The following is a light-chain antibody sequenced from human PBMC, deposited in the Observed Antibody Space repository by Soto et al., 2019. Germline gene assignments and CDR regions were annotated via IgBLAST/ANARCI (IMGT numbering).Light chain of an antibody. CDR2: EVS. CDR3: SSYAGSNNLGV. J-gene: IGLJ3*02. CDR1: SSDVGVYNY. Sequence: QSALTQPPSASGSPGQSVTISCTGTSSDVGVYNYVSWYQQHPGKAPKLMIYEVSKRPSGVPDRFSGSKSGNTASLTVSGLQAEDEADYYCSSYAGSNNLGVFGGGTKL. V-gene: IGLV2-8*01.